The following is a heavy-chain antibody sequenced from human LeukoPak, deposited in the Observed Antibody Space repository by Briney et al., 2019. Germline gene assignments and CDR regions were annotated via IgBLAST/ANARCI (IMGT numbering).Heavy chain of an antibody. J-gene: IGHJ6*02. Sequence: SETLSLTCTVSGGSISSGGYYWSWIRQHPGKGLEWIGYIYYSGSTYYNSSLKSRVTISVDTSKNQFSLKLGSVTAADTAVYYCARDPIMVRGGNYYYYGMDVWGQGPTVTVS. V-gene: IGHV4-31*03. CDR3: ARDPIMVRGGNYYYYGMDV. D-gene: IGHD3-10*01. CDR2: IYYSGST. CDR1: GGSISSGGYY.